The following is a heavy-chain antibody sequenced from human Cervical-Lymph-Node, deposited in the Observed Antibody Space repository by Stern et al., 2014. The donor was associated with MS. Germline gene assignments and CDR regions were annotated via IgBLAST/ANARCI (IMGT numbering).Heavy chain of an antibody. V-gene: IGHV5-51*01. D-gene: IGHD2-15*01. CDR3: ARHPGYCNGGDCYRYGWLDP. CDR2: ISPGASDP. Sequence: EVQLVQSGAEVKTPGESLNISCKGSGYIFSNYWIDWVRQMPGKGLEWMGTISPGASDPNDRPLFQGHVSTRDDKSINPAYLQWGSLKASDPAIYYCARHPGYCNGGDCYRYGWLDPWGQGTLVTVSS. CDR1: GYIFSNYW. J-gene: IGHJ5*02.